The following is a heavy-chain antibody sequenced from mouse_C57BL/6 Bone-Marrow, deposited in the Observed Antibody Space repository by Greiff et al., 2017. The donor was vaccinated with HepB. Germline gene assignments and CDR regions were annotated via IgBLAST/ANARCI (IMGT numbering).Heavy chain of an antibody. CDR2: INPNNGGT. J-gene: IGHJ3*01. CDR1: GYTFTDYN. Sequence: EVKLQESGPELVKPGASVKIPCKASGYTFTDYNMDWVKQSHGKSLEWIGDINPNNGGTIYNQKFKGKATLTVDKSSSTAYMELRSLTSEDTAVYYCARRGRGAWFAYWGQGTLVTVSA. V-gene: IGHV1-18*01. CDR3: ARRGRGAWFAY.